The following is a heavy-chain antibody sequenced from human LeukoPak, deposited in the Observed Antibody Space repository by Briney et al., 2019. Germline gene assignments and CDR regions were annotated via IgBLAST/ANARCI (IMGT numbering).Heavy chain of an antibody. J-gene: IGHJ4*02. V-gene: IGHV3-23*01. Sequence: PGGSLRLSCAASGFTFTTYAMSWVRQAPGKGLEWVSAISDIGVASYYADSVKGRFTISRDNSKNTLYLQMSSLRVEDTAVYYCAKRYGSGSLNYFDYWGQGTLVTVSS. CDR2: ISDIGVAS. D-gene: IGHD3-10*01. CDR3: AKRYGSGSLNYFDY. CDR1: GFTFTTYA.